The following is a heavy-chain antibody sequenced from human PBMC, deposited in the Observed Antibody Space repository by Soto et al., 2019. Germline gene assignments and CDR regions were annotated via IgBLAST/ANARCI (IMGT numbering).Heavy chain of an antibody. CDR1: GFTFNSYA. D-gene: IGHD3-10*02. J-gene: IGHJ4*02. Sequence: EVQLLESGGGLVQPGGSLRLSCAASGFTFNSYAMSLVRQTPGKELVWVSAITGSGSNTDYADSVKGRFTISRHNSKYTLYLQRHILRASDTPVYYCAQDQRTVVCGDYYVDWRQGALVIVSS. CDR2: ITGSGSNT. V-gene: IGHV3-23*01. CDR3: AQDQRTVVCGDYYVD.